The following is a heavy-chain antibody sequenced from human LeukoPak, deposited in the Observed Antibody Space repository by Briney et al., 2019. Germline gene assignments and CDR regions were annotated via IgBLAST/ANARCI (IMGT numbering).Heavy chain of an antibody. CDR3: AKCGSGWYLYFDY. J-gene: IGHJ4*02. Sequence: GGSLRLSCAASGFTFSSYAMSWVRQAPGKGLEWVSAISGSGGCTYYADSVKGRFTISRDNSKNTLYLQMNSLRAEDTAVYYCAKCGSGWYLYFDYWGQGTLVTVSS. D-gene: IGHD6-19*01. V-gene: IGHV3-23*01. CDR1: GFTFSSYA. CDR2: ISGSGGCT.